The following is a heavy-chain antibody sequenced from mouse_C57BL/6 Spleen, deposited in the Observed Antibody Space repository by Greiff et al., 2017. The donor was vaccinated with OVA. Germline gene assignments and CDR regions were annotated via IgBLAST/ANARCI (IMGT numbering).Heavy chain of an antibody. Sequence: QVQLQQSGPELVKPGASVKISCKASGYAFSSSWMNWVKQRPGKGLEWIGRIYPGDGDTNYNGKFKGKATLTADKSSSTAYMQRSSLTSEDSAVYFCARDYDYDLFAYWGQGTLVTVSA. CDR2: IYPGDGDT. CDR3: ARDYDYDLFAY. J-gene: IGHJ3*01. CDR1: GYAFSSSW. D-gene: IGHD2-4*01. V-gene: IGHV1-82*01.